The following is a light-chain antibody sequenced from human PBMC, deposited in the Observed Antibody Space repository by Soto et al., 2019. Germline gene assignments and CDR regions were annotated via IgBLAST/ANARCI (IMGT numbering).Light chain of an antibody. Sequence: QSVLTQPPSVSGAPGQRVTISCTGSSSNIGAGYDVHWYQQLPGTAPKLLIYGNSNRPSGVPDRFSGSKSGTSASLAITGLQAEDEAYYFFQSYDSSLSCYVFGTGSKVTDL. CDR1: SSNIGAGYD. J-gene: IGLJ1*01. CDR3: QSYDSSLSCYV. CDR2: GNS. V-gene: IGLV1-40*01.